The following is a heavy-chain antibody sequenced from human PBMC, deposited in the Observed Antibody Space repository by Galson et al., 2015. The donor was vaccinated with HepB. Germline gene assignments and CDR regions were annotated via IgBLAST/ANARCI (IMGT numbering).Heavy chain of an antibody. Sequence: SLRLSCAASGFPFSSDSMNWVRQAPGKGLEWVSSISSSSSFKFYAESVKGRFTISTDNAKNSLYLQMNSLRAEDTALHYCARDRMTMVRGVPLYGLDVLGQGTTVTVSS. J-gene: IGHJ6*02. CDR1: GFPFSSDS. D-gene: IGHD3-10*01. CDR2: ISSSSSFK. CDR3: ARDRMTMVRGVPLYGLDV. V-gene: IGHV3-21*01.